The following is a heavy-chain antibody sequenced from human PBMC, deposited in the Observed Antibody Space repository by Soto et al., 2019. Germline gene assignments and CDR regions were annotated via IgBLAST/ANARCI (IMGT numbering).Heavy chain of an antibody. CDR1: GFTFSSYS. CDR2: IRHTTFTT. J-gene: IGHJ4*02. D-gene: IGHD6-6*01. Sequence: GGSLRLSCTASGFTFSSYSFNWVRQAPGKGLEWVSCIRHTTFTTYYADSVKGRFTISRDNSKNSLYLQMNSLRAEDTAVYYCVKDKRAARPRYFDYWGQGTLVTVSS. V-gene: IGHV3-48*01. CDR3: VKDKRAARPRYFDY.